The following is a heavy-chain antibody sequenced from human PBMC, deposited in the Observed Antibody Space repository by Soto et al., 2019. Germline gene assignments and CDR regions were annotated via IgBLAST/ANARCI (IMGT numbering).Heavy chain of an antibody. CDR3: ARSSVAALYYFDY. J-gene: IGHJ4*02. V-gene: IGHV3-30-3*01. Sequence: QAGGSLRLSCAASGFTFSSYAMHWVRQAPGKGLEWVAVISYDGSNKYYADSVKGRFTISRDNSKNTLYLQMNSLRAEDTAVYYCARSSVAALYYFDYWGQGTLVTVSS. CDR1: GFTFSSYA. CDR2: ISYDGSNK. D-gene: IGHD6-19*01.